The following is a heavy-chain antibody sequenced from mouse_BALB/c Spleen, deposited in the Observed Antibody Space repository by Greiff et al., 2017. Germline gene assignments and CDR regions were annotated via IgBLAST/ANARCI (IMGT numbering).Heavy chain of an antibody. Sequence: VHVKQSGAELVRPGALVKLSCKASGFNIKDYYMHWVKQRPEQGLEWIGWIDPENGNTIYDPKFQGKASITADTSSNTAYLQLSSLTSEDTAVYYCARVVPYYYAMDYWGQGTSVTVSS. V-gene: IGHV14-1*02. D-gene: IGHD1-1*01. CDR1: GFNIKDYY. CDR3: ARVVPYYYAMDY. J-gene: IGHJ4*01. CDR2: IDPENGNT.